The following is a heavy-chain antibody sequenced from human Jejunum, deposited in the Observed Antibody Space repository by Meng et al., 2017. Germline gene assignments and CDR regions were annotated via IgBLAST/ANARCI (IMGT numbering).Heavy chain of an antibody. V-gene: IGHV3-23*01. CDR2: ISDSGVDT. J-gene: IGHJ4*02. CDR3: AKGPPRSGRLDY. Sequence: GESLKISCAASGFTFSSYAMSWVRLAPGKGLEWVSAISDSGVDTHYIDSVKGRFTISRDNSKNTLFLQMNGLRGEDTAVYYCAKGPPRSGRLDYWGQGALVTVSS. CDR1: GFTFSSYA. D-gene: IGHD2-15*01.